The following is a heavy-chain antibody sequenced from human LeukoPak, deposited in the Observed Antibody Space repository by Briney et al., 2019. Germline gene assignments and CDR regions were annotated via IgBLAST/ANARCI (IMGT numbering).Heavy chain of an antibody. CDR2: INHSGST. CDR1: GGSSSGYY. J-gene: IGHJ4*02. Sequence: SETLSLTCVLYGGSSSGYYWNWIRQPPGKGLEWIGEINHSGSTNYNPSLKSRVTISVDTSKNQFSLKLSSVTAADTAVYYCARGGPAYFDYWGQGTLVTVSS. CDR3: ARGGPAYFDY. V-gene: IGHV4-34*01.